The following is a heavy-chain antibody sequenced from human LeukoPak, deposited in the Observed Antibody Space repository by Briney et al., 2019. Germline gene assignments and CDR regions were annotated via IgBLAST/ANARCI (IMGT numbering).Heavy chain of an antibody. CDR3: ARHFYDILTGPPYYFDY. D-gene: IGHD3-9*01. CDR2: IYYSGST. J-gene: IGHJ4*02. V-gene: IGHV4-39*01. Sequence: GSLRLSCAASGFTFSSYAMSWIRQPPGKGLEWIGSIYYSGSTYYNPSLKSRVTISVDTSKNQFSLKLSSVTAADTAVYYCARHFYDILTGPPYYFDYWGQGTLVTVSS. CDR1: GFTFSSYA.